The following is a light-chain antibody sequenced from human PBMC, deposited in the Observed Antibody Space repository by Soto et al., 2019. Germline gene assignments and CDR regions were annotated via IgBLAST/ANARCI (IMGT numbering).Light chain of an antibody. CDR3: RQYGSSPT. CDR2: DVS. J-gene: IGKJ1*01. CDR1: QRVRSSY. V-gene: IGKV3-20*01. Sequence: EIVLTQSPGTLSLSPGERATLSCRSSQRVRSSYLAWYQQKPGQAPRLLIYDVSSRATGIPDRFSGSGSGTDFTLTISRLEPEDFAVYYCRQYGSSPTFGQGTKVEIK.